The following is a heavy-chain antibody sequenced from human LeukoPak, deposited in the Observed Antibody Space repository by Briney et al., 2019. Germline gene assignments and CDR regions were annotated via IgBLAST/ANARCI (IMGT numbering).Heavy chain of an antibody. CDR3: AKGSRIAARPTIWFDS. Sequence: GGSLRLSCAASGFTFSSYAMNWVRQAPGKGLEWVSSGHSDGTTYYADSVKGRFTISRDNSKNTLSLQMNSLRAEDTAVYYCAKGSRIAARPTIWFDSWGQGTLVTVSS. D-gene: IGHD6-6*01. J-gene: IGHJ5*01. V-gene: IGHV3-23*01. CDR1: GFTFSSYA. CDR2: GHSDGTT.